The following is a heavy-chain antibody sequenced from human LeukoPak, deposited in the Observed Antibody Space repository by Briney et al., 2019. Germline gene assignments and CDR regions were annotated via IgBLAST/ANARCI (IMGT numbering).Heavy chain of an antibody. CDR3: ARDLKTSGWYGDFDY. J-gene: IGHJ4*02. V-gene: IGHV3-53*01. CDR1: GFTVSSNY. D-gene: IGHD6-19*01. CDR2: IFSGGST. Sequence: GGSLRLSCVASGFTVSSNYMSWVRQAPGKGLEWVSAIFSGGSTFYADSVTGRFTISRDNPKNTVYLEMNSLRAEDTAVYYCARDLKTSGWYGDFDYWGQRTLVTVSS.